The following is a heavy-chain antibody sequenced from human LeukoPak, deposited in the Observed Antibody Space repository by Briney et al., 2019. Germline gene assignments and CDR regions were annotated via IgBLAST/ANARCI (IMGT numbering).Heavy chain of an antibody. J-gene: IGHJ3*02. V-gene: IGHV4-34*01. CDR1: GGSFSGYY. CDR3: ARILIWHDAFDI. D-gene: IGHD3-10*01. CDR2: INHSGST. Sequence: SETLSLTCAVYGGSFSGYYWSWIRQPPGKGLEWIGEINHSGSTNYNPSLKSRVTISVDTSKNQFSLKLSSVTAADTTVFYCARILIWHDAFDIWGQGTMVTVSS.